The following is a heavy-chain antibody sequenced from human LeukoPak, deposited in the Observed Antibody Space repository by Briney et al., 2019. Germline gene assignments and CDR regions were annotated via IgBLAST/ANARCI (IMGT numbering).Heavy chain of an antibody. D-gene: IGHD3-22*01. CDR1: GFTFSSSW. CDR2: INSDGSST. J-gene: IGHJ4*02. Sequence: GGSLRLSCAASGFTFSSSWMHWVRQAPGKGLVWVSRINSDGSSTVYADSVKGRFTISRDNAKNTLYLQMSSLRADDTAVYYCTRGSSGPDYWGQGTLVTVSS. CDR3: TRGSSGPDY. V-gene: IGHV3-74*01.